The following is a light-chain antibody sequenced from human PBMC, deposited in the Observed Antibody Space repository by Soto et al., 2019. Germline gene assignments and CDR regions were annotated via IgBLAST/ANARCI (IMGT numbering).Light chain of an antibody. CDR2: KAS. Sequence: DIQMTQSPSTLSGSVGDRVTITCRASQTISSWLAWYQQKPGKAPKLLIYKASTLKIGVPSRFSGSGSGTEFTLTISGLQPDDFATYYCQHYNSYSESLGQGTKVELK. CDR3: QHYNSYSES. J-gene: IGKJ1*01. V-gene: IGKV1-5*03. CDR1: QTISSW.